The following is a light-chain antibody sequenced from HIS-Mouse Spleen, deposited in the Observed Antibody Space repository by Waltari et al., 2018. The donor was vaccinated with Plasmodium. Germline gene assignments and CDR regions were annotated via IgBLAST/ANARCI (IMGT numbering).Light chain of an antibody. Sequence: QLVLTQSPSASASLGASVKLTCPLSSGHSSYAIAWHQQQPEKGPRYLIKLNSDGSHSKGDGIPDRFSGSSSGAERYLTIASLQAEDEADYYCQTWGTGMGVFGGGTKLTVL. V-gene: IGLV4-69*01. J-gene: IGLJ2*01. CDR3: QTWGTGMGV. CDR2: LNSDGSH. CDR1: SGHSSYA.